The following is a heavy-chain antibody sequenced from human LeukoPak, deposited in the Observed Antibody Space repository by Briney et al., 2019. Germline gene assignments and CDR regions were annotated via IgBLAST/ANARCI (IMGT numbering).Heavy chain of an antibody. CDR1: GYTFTSYA. V-gene: IGHV1-3*01. J-gene: IGHJ3*02. CDR3: MSSTSSHDAFDI. CDR2: INAGNGNT. D-gene: IGHD2-2*01. Sequence: ASVKVSCKASGYTFTSYAMYWVRQAPGQRLEWMGWINAGNGNTKYSQKFQGRVTITRDTSASTAYMELSSLRSEDTAVYYCMSSTSSHDAFDIWGQGTMVTVSS.